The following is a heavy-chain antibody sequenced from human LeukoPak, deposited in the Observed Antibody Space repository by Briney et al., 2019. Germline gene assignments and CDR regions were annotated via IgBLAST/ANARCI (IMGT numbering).Heavy chain of an antibody. CDR3: ARALDCSGGSCYSGVFG. V-gene: IGHV4-4*02. J-gene: IGHJ4*02. CDR2: IYHSGST. D-gene: IGHD2-15*01. CDR1: GGSISSSNW. Sequence: SETLSLTCAVSGGSISSSNWWSWVRQPPGKGLDWIGEIYHSGSTNYNPSLKSRVTISVDKSKNQFSLKLSSVTAADTAVYYCARALDCSGGSCYSGVFGWGQGTLVTVSS.